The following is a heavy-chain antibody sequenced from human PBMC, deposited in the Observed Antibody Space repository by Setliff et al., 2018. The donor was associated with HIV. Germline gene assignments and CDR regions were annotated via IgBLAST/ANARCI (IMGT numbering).Heavy chain of an antibody. J-gene: IGHJ3*02. CDR1: GGSFSGYY. D-gene: IGHD6-13*01. CDR2: ITHIGST. V-gene: IGHV4-34*01. CDR3: ARGFGSSWSYDGFDI. Sequence: SETLSLTCAVYGGSFSGYYWTWIRQTPGKGLEWIGEITHIGSTTHTPSLRSRVSTSVDTSKKQFSLNLSSVTAADTAVYYCARGFGSSWSYDGFDIWGQGTLVTVSS.